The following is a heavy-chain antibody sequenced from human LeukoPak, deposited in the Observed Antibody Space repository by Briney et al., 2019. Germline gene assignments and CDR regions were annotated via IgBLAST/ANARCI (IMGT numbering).Heavy chain of an antibody. Sequence: GGSLRLSCAASGFILSNYDMNWVRQITGKGLEWVSSIGTLDDTYYPASVKGRFTISKENATNSLYLQMTSLRAGDTAVYYCTRGLDGNYTRGAFDIWGQGTMVTVSS. V-gene: IGHV3-13*01. CDR2: IGTLDDT. D-gene: IGHD1-7*01. CDR3: TRGLDGNYTRGAFDI. J-gene: IGHJ3*02. CDR1: GFILSNYD.